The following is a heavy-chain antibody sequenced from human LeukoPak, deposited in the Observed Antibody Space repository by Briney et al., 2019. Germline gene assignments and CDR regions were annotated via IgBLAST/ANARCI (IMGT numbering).Heavy chain of an antibody. Sequence: GGSLRLSCAASGFTFSSYAMSWVRQAPGKGLEWVSAISGSGGGTYYADSVKGRFTISRDNSKNTLYLQVNSLRAEDTAVYYCAKVGVVVPAAKYYFDYWGQGTLVTVSS. CDR1: GFTFSSYA. CDR2: ISGSGGGT. J-gene: IGHJ4*02. D-gene: IGHD2-2*01. CDR3: AKVGVVVPAAKYYFDY. V-gene: IGHV3-23*01.